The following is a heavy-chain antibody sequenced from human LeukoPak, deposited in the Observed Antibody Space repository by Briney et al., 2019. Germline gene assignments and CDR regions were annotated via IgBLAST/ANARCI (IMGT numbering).Heavy chain of an antibody. V-gene: IGHV3-23*01. D-gene: IGHD3-10*01. Sequence: GGSLRLSCAASGFTFSIYGMSWVRQAPGKGLEWVSAISGSGGSTYYADSVKGRFTISRDNAKNSLYLQMNSLRAEDTAVYYCARDTYGSGSYYNAPLDYWGQGTLVTVSS. J-gene: IGHJ4*02. CDR2: ISGSGGST. CDR1: GFTFSIYG. CDR3: ARDTYGSGSYYNAPLDY.